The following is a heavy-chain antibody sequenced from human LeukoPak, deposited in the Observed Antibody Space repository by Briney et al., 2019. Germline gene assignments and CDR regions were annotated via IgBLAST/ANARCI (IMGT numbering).Heavy chain of an antibody. CDR3: TTDSGYASGY. V-gene: IGHV3-15*01. CDR2: IKSKTDGGTT. D-gene: IGHD5-12*01. Sequence: GGPFRFPCEASGFPFSNAWMSWVRKAPGKGREWVGRIKSKTDGGTTDYAAPVKGRFTISRDDSKNTLYLQMNSLKTEDTAVYYCTTDSGYASGYWGQGTLVTVSS. J-gene: IGHJ4*02. CDR1: GFPFSNAW.